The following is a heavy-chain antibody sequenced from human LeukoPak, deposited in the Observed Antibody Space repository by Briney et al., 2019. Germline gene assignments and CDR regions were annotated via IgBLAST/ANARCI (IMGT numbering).Heavy chain of an antibody. V-gene: IGHV4-59*12. Sequence: SETLSLTCTVSGGSISSYYWSWIRQHPGKGLEWIGYIYYSGSTYYNPSLKSRVTISVDTSKNQFSLKLSSVTAADTAVYYCAREGKQLAPYYFDYWGQGTLVTVSS. D-gene: IGHD6-6*01. CDR2: IYYSGST. CDR3: AREGKQLAPYYFDY. CDR1: GGSISSYY. J-gene: IGHJ4*02.